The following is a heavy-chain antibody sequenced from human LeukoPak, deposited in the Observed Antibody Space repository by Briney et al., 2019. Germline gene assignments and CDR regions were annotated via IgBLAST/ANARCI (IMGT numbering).Heavy chain of an antibody. J-gene: IGHJ4*02. CDR3: ARDSNYYDSSGVFDY. CDR1: EFTFSSYW. V-gene: IGHV3-7*01. CDR2: IKQDGSEK. Sequence: GGSLRLSCAASEFTFSSYWMSWVRQAPGKGLEWVANIKQDGSEKYYVDSVKGRFTISRDNAKNSLYLQMNSLRAEDTAVYYCARDSNYYDSSGVFDYWGQGTLVTVSS. D-gene: IGHD3-22*01.